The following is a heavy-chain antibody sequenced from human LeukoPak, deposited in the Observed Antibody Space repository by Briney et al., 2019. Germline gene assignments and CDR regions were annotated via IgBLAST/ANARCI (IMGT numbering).Heavy chain of an antibody. V-gene: IGHV3-66*02. CDR1: GFTVSSNY. J-gene: IGHJ4*02. Sequence: GGSLRLSCAASGFTVSSNYMSWVRQAPGKGLEWVSVIYSGGSTYYADSVKSRFTISRDNSKNTLYLQMNSLRAEDTPVYYCAKVPSKLYHLPYFDYWGQGTLVTVSS. CDR3: AKVPSKLYHLPYFDY. D-gene: IGHD2-2*01. CDR2: IYSGGST.